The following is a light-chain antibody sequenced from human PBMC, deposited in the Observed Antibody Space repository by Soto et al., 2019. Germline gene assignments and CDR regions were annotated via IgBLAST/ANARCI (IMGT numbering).Light chain of an antibody. V-gene: IGLV2-14*01. CDR3: SSYTSSMSGV. CDR2: DVS. CDR1: SSDVGGYNY. J-gene: IGLJ1*01. Sequence: QAVVTQPASVSGSPGQSITISCTGTSSDVGGYNYVSWYQQHPGKAPKLMIYDVSNRPSGVSNRFSGSKSGNTASLTISGLQAEDEADYYCSSYTSSMSGVFGTGTKLTVL.